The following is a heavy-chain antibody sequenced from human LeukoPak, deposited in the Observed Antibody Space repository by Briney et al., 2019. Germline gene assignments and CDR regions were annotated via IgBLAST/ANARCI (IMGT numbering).Heavy chain of an antibody. CDR3: AKSIAVAGSGVNWFDP. J-gene: IGHJ5*02. D-gene: IGHD6-19*01. CDR1: AFTFSSYA. Sequence: GGPLRLSCAASAFTFSSYAMSWVRQAPGKGLEWVSAIRGSGGSTYYADSVKGRFTISRDNSKNTLYLQMNSLRAEDTAVYYCAKSIAVAGSGVNWFDPWGQGTLVTVSS. V-gene: IGHV3-23*01. CDR2: IRGSGGST.